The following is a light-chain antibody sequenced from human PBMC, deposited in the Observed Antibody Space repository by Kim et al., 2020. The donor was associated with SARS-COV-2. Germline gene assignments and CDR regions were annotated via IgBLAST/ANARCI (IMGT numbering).Light chain of an antibody. CDR1: KLGDSY. Sequence: SYELTQPPSVSVSPGQTVSITCSGDKLGDSYVCWYQQKPGQSPLLVIYEDIKRPSGIPERFSGSSSGNTATLTISGTQAMDEADYYCQAGDNRIVVFGGGTQLTVL. CDR2: EDI. V-gene: IGLV3-1*01. CDR3: QAGDNRIVV. J-gene: IGLJ2*01.